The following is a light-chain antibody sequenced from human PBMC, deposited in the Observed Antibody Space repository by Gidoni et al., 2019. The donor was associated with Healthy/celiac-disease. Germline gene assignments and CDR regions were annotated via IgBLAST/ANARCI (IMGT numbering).Light chain of an antibody. CDR2: GNS. CDR3: QSYDSSRSDVV. V-gene: IGLV1-40*01. J-gene: IGLJ2*01. Sequence: QSVLTQPPSVSGAPGPRVTISCTGSSSNIGAGYDVHWYQQLPGTAPKLLIYGNSNRPSGVPDRFSGSKSGTSASLAITGLQAEDEADYYCQSYDSSRSDVVFGGGTKLTVL. CDR1: SSNIGAGYD.